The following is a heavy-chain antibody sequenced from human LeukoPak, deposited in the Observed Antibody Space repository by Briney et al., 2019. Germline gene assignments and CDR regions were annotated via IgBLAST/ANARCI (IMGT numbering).Heavy chain of an antibody. J-gene: IGHJ3*02. CDR1: GGSISSSSYY. D-gene: IGHD1-26*01. Sequence: SETLSLTCTVSGGSISSSSYYWGWIRQPPGKGLEWIGSIYYSGSTYYNPSLKSRVTISVDTSKNQFSLKLSSVTAADTAVYYCARQRIVGARDAFDIWSQGTMVTVSS. CDR2: IYYSGST. V-gene: IGHV4-39*01. CDR3: ARQRIVGARDAFDI.